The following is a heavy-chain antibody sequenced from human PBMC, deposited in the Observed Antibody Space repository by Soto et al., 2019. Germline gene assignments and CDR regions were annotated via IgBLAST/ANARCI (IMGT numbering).Heavy chain of an antibody. V-gene: IGHV3-53*01. D-gene: IGHD4-17*01. J-gene: IGHJ4*02. CDR3: ARDSAAYGAHFDD. Sequence: EVQLVESGGDLIRPGGSLTLSCAASGFPVRDSYMMWVRQAPGKGLEWVSLIHTGGTTYFADPVKGRFALSRDSAKNILFLQLSAVRVDDTAVYFCARDSAAYGAHFDDWGQGTLVTVSS. CDR1: GFPVRDSY. CDR2: IHTGGTT.